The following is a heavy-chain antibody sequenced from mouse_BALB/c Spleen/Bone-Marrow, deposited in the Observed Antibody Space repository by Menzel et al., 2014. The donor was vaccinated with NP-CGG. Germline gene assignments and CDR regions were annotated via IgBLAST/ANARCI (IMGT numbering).Heavy chain of an antibody. D-gene: IGHD1-1*02. V-gene: IGHV1-4*01. J-gene: IGHJ3*01. CDR2: INPSSGYT. Sequence: VQRVESGAELARPGASVKMSCKASGYTFTSYTMHWVKQRPEQGLEWIGYINPSSGYTNYNQKFKDKATLTADKSSSTAYMQLSSLTSEDSAVYYCARDWTIPFAYWGQGALVTVSA. CDR1: GYTFTSYT. CDR3: ARDWTIPFAY.